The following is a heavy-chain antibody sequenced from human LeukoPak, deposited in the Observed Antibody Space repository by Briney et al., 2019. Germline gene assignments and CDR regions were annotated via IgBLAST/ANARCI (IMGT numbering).Heavy chain of an antibody. CDR2: IYSGGST. Sequence: GGSLRLSCAASGFTFSDYYMSWIRQAPGKGLEWVSVIYSGGSTYYADSVKGRFTISRDNSKNTLYLQMNSLRAEDTAVYYCARLYYGSGTTNDYWGQGTLVTVSS. CDR1: GFTFSDYY. V-gene: IGHV3-66*04. J-gene: IGHJ4*02. CDR3: ARLYYGSGTTNDY. D-gene: IGHD3-10*01.